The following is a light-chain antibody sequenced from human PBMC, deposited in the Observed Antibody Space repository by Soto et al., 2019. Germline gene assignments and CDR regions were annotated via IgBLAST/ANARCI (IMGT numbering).Light chain of an antibody. CDR1: QSVTNY. CDR3: QQRMES. Sequence: EIFLTQSPDTLSLSPGERATLTCRASQSVTNYIAWYQQRPGQAPRLLMYEASTRATGIPARFSGGGSGTDFTLTISSLEPEDFAVYYCQQRMESFGQGTRLEI. V-gene: IGKV3-11*01. J-gene: IGKJ5*01. CDR2: EAS.